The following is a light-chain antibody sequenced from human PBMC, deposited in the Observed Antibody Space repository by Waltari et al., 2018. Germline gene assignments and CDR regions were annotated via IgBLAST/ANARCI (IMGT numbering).Light chain of an antibody. CDR1: QSVSSN. CDR3: QQYNNWAPWT. J-gene: IGKJ1*01. CDR2: GAS. V-gene: IGKV3-15*01. Sequence: EIVLTQSPATLSVSPGERATLSCRASQSVSSNLAWYQQKPGQAPRLLIYGASTRANGVPARFSGSGSGTEFTLTISSLQCEDFAVYYCQQYNNWAPWTFGQGTKVEIK.